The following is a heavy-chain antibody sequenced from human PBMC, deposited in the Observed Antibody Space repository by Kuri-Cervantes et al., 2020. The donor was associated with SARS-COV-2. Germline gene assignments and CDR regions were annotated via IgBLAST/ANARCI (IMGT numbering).Heavy chain of an antibody. Sequence: GVLKISCAASGFTFSSYWMSWVRQAPGKGLEWVANIKQDGSEKYYVDSVKGRFTISRDNAKNSLYLQMNSLRAEDTAVYYCARCVATIRGWFDPWGQGTLVTVSS. CDR3: ARCVATIRGWFDP. J-gene: IGHJ5*02. CDR1: GFTFSSYW. CDR2: IKQDGSEK. V-gene: IGHV3-7*01. D-gene: IGHD5-12*01.